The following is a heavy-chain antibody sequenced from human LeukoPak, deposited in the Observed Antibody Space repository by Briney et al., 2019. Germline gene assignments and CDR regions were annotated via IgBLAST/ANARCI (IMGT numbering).Heavy chain of an antibody. CDR3: ARLTRAFDI. J-gene: IGHJ3*02. CDR1: GGSISSYY. Sequence: PSETLSLTCTVSGGSISSYYWSWLRQPPGKGLEWIGYIYYSGSTNYTPSLKSRVTISVDTSKNQFSLKLSSVTAADTAVYYCARLTRAFDIWGQGTMVTVSS. V-gene: IGHV4-59*01. CDR2: IYYSGST.